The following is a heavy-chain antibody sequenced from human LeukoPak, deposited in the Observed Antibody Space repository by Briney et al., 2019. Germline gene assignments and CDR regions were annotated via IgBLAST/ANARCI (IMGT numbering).Heavy chain of an antibody. CDR2: IYYSGST. CDR3: ARSVYQLLSGPFDY. Sequence: SSETLSLTCTVSGGSISSYYWSWIRQPPGKGLEWIGYIYYSGSTNYNPSLKSRVTISVDTSKNQFSLKLSSVTAADTAVYYCARSVYQLLSGPFDYWGQGTLVTVSS. CDR1: GGSISSYY. J-gene: IGHJ4*02. D-gene: IGHD2-2*01. V-gene: IGHV4-59*01.